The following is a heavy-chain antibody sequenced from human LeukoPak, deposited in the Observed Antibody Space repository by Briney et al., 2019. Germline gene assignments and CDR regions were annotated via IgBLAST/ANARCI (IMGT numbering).Heavy chain of an antibody. CDR3: AKDSAMVIAYYFDY. CDR2: MNPNSGNT. J-gene: IGHJ4*02. V-gene: IGHV1-8*01. D-gene: IGHD5-18*01. CDR1: GYTFTSYD. Sequence: GASVKVSCKASGYTFTSYDINWVRQATGQGLEWMGWMNPNSGNTGYAQKFQGRVTMTRNTSISTAYMELSSLRSEDTAVYYCAKDSAMVIAYYFDYWGQGTLVTVSS.